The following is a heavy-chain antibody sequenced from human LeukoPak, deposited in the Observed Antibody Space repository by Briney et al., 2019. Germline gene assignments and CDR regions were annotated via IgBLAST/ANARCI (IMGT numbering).Heavy chain of an antibody. CDR3: AKSSSGWSMDY. D-gene: IGHD6-19*01. CDR2: IRDDGSNK. V-gene: IGHV3-30*02. J-gene: IGHJ4*02. Sequence: PGGSLRLSCAASGFSFSSYGMHWVRQAPGKGLEWVAFIRDDGSNKYYADSVKGRFTISRDNPKNTLYLQMNSLRAEDTAVYYCAKSSSGWSMDYWGQGTLVTVSS. CDR1: GFSFSSYG.